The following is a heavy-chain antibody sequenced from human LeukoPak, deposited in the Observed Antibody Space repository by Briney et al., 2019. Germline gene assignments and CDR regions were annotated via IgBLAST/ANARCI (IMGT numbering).Heavy chain of an antibody. Sequence: GGSLRLSCAASGFTFSSYAMSWVRQAPGKGLEWASAISGSGDNTYYADSVKGRFTISRDNSKNTLYLQMNSLRAEDTAVYYCAREGNCGGDCYDFDYWGQGTLVTVSS. J-gene: IGHJ4*02. V-gene: IGHV3-23*01. CDR1: GFTFSSYA. D-gene: IGHD2-21*02. CDR3: AREGNCGGDCYDFDY. CDR2: ISGSGDNT.